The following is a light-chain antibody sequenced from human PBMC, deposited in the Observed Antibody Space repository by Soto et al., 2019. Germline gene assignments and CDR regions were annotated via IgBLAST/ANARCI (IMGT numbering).Light chain of an antibody. J-gene: IGKJ5*01. Sequence: DIQMTQSQSSLSASVGDRVTITCRASQSISSYLNWYQQKPGKAPKLLIYAASSLQSGVPSRFSGSGSGTDFTLTISSLQPEDFATYYCQQANSFPITFGQGTRM. CDR3: QQANSFPIT. CDR1: QSISSY. V-gene: IGKV1-39*01. CDR2: AAS.